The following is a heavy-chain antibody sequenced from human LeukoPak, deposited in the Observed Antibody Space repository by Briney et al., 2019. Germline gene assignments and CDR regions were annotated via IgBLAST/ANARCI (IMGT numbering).Heavy chain of an antibody. Sequence: SQTLSLTCAVSGGSISSGGYSWSWIRQPPGKGLEWIGYIYHSGSTYYNPSLKSRVTISVDRSKNQFSLKLSSVTAADTAVYYCASQNYLPAAFDIWGQGTMVTVSS. V-gene: IGHV4-30-2*01. CDR1: GGSISSGGYS. CDR2: IYHSGST. J-gene: IGHJ3*02. D-gene: IGHD3-10*01. CDR3: ASQNYLPAAFDI.